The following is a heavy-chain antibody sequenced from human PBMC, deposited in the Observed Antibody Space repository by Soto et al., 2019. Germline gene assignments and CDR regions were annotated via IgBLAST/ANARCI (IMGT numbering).Heavy chain of an antibody. V-gene: IGHV4-39*01. CDR1: GGSFTSTNYF. J-gene: IGHJ1*01. D-gene: IGHD3-22*01. CDR2: MYYNGNT. CDR3: AGLQIYDSRAAPTPIFHP. Sequence: QLQESGPGLVKPSETLSLTCTVSGGSFTSTNYFWGWIRQPPGKGLEWIGYMYYNGNTFYSPSLKRRVTMSLDTSKRQFSLDLSSVTAADTAMFYCAGLQIYDSRAAPTPIFHPWGLGAMVTVSS.